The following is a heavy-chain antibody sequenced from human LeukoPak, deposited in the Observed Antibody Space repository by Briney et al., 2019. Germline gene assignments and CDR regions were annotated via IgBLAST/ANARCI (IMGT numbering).Heavy chain of an antibody. CDR3: TRVIRKGSVTSNYYYYGMDV. CDR1: GFTFGDYA. D-gene: IGHD5-18*01. Sequence: GGSLRLSCTASGFTFGDYAMSWVRQAPGKGLEWVGFIRSKAYGGTTEYAASVKGRFTIARDDSKSIAYLQMNSLKTEDTAVYYCTRVIRKGSVTSNYYYYGMDVWGQGTTVTVSS. CDR2: IRSKAYGGTT. V-gene: IGHV3-49*04. J-gene: IGHJ6*02.